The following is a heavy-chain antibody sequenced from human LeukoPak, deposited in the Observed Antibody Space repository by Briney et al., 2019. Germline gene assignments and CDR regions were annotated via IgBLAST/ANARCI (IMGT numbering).Heavy chain of an antibody. D-gene: IGHD3-16*01. CDR2: ITYDGSNK. V-gene: IGHV3-30*18. CDR3: AKDPPHVSWLFDY. CDR1: GFTFSSYG. J-gene: IGHJ4*02. Sequence: GGSLRLSCAASGFTFSSYGMHWVRQAPGKGLEWVAVITYDGSNKYYADSVQGRFTISRDNSKNTLYLQMNSLRAEDTAVYYCAKDPPHVSWLFDYWGQGTLVTVSS.